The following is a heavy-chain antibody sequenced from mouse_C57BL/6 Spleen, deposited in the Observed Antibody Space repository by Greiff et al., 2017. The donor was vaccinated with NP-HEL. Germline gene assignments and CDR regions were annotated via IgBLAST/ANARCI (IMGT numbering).Heavy chain of an antibody. D-gene: IGHD1-1*01. CDR1: GYTFTSYW. Sequence: QVQLKQPGAELVKPGASVKLSCKASGYTFTSYWMHWVKQRPGQGLEWIGMIHPNSGSTNYNEKFKSKATLTVDKSSSTAYMQLSSLTSEDSAVYYCAPHYYGSSYFDYWGQGTTLTVSS. CDR2: IHPNSGST. J-gene: IGHJ2*01. V-gene: IGHV1-64*01. CDR3: APHYYGSSYFDY.